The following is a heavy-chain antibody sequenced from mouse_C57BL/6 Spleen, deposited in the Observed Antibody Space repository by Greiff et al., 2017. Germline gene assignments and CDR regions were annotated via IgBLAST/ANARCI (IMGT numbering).Heavy chain of an antibody. CDR1: GFTFSSYA. CDR2: ISSGGDYI. CDR3: TREGTGSGYLDY. J-gene: IGHJ2*01. V-gene: IGHV5-9-1*02. D-gene: IGHD4-1*01. Sequence: EVMLVESGEGLVKPGGSLKLSCAASGFTFSSYAMSWVRQTPEKRLEWVAYISSGGDYIYYADTVKGRFTISRDNARNTLYLQMSSLKSEDTAMYYCTREGTGSGYLDYWGQGTTLTVSS.